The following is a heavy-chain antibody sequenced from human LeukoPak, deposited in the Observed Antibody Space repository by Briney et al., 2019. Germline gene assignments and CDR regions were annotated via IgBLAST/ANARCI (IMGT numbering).Heavy chain of an antibody. J-gene: IGHJ6*02. V-gene: IGHV3-74*01. Sequence: GGSLRLSCAASGFTFTTYWMHWVRQAPGRGLVWVSHINSDGSTTSYADSVKGRFTISRDNAKNTLYLQMNSLRAEDTAVYYCARDAVDTANAVWGQGTTVTVSS. CDR1: GFTFTTYW. CDR3: ARDAVDTANAV. D-gene: IGHD5-18*01. CDR2: INSDGSTT.